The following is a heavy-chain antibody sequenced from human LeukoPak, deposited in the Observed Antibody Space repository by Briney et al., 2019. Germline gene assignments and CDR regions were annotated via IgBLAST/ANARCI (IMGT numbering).Heavy chain of an antibody. Sequence: GASVKVSCKASGYTFISHVIIWVRQAPGQGLEWMGWISAYNDNTNYPQKVQGRITMTTDTSTSTAYMELRSLRSDDTAVYYCARVVNTSLDVFDIWGQGTMVTVFS. V-gene: IGHV1-18*01. CDR1: GYTFISHV. CDR2: ISAYNDNT. CDR3: ARVVNTSLDVFDI. D-gene: IGHD4-23*01. J-gene: IGHJ3*02.